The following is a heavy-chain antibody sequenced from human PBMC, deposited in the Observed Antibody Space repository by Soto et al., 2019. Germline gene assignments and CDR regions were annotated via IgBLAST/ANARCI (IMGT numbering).Heavy chain of an antibody. Sequence: EVQLLESGGGLVQPGGSLRLSCAASGFTFSSYAMSWVRQAPGKGLEWVSAISGSGGSTYYADSVKGRFTISRDNSKNTLYLQMNSLRAEDTAVYYCAKDLSLTAYYYYYGMDVWGQGTTVTVSS. D-gene: IGHD3-3*02. CDR1: GFTFSSYA. J-gene: IGHJ6*02. V-gene: IGHV3-23*01. CDR3: AKDLSLTAYYYYYGMDV. CDR2: ISGSGGST.